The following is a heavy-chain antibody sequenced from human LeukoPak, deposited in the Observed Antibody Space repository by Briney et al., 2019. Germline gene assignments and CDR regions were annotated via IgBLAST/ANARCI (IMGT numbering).Heavy chain of an antibody. Sequence: SETLSLTCTVSGYSISSGYYWGWIRQPPGQGLEWIGSIYHSGSTYYNPSLKSRVTISVDTSKNQFSLKLSSVTAADTAVYYCARDGGNSGYWGQGTLVTVSS. D-gene: IGHD1-7*01. CDR3: ARDGGNSGY. CDR2: IYHSGST. V-gene: IGHV4-38-2*02. J-gene: IGHJ4*02. CDR1: GYSISSGYY.